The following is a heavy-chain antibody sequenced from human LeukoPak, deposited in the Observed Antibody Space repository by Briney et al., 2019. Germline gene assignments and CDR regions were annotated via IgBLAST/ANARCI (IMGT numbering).Heavy chain of an antibody. V-gene: IGHV3-33*01. D-gene: IGHD3-22*01. CDR3: ARTGYYYDSSGYIESPFDY. CDR2: IWYDGSNK. CDR1: GFTFSSYG. Sequence: PGRSLRLSCAASGFTFSSYGMHWVRQAPGKGLEWVAVIWYDGSNKYYADSVKGRFTISRDNAKNSLYLQMNSLRAEDTAVYYCARTGYYYDSSGYIESPFDYWGQGTLVTVSS. J-gene: IGHJ4*02.